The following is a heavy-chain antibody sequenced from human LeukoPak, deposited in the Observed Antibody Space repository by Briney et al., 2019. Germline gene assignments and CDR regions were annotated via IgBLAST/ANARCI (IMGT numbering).Heavy chain of an antibody. J-gene: IGHJ4*02. CDR3: ARGGSYSFDY. D-gene: IGHD1-26*01. Sequence: SQTLSLTCAISGDSVSSNSAAWNWIRQSPSRGLEWLGRTYHRSKWYNDYALSVKSRISVNPDTPKNQFSLQLNSVTPEYTAVYYCARGGSYSFDYWGQGTLVTVSS. CDR2: TYHRSKWYN. V-gene: IGHV6-1*01. CDR1: GDSVSSNSAA.